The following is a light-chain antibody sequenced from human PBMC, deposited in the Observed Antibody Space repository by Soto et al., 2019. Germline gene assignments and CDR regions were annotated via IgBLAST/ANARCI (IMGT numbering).Light chain of an antibody. CDR3: QKYDSYSWT. J-gene: IGKJ1*01. Sequence: DIPVSKSPSTLTASVANTVTIACRASQSVSGWLAWYQQKPGKAPDLMIYMRSSLRSGVPSRFSGSGSGTKFTLTIEGLQPDDFATYYCQKYDSYSWTFGQGTKVDI. CDR1: QSVSGW. CDR2: MRS. V-gene: IGKV1-5*03.